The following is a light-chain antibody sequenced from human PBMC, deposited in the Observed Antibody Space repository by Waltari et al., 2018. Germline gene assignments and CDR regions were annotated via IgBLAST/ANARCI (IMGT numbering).Light chain of an antibody. Sequence: QSGLTQPPSVSGAAGQRVIISCTGTSYNLGPNYHVNWYQQFPGTAPKVLIYANENRPSGIPDRFSASKSGTSASLTITGLQTEDEADYYCQSYDNNLRAWVFGGGTKVTVL. CDR3: QSYDNNLRAWV. CDR2: ANE. CDR1: SYNLGPNYH. V-gene: IGLV1-40*01. J-gene: IGLJ3*02.